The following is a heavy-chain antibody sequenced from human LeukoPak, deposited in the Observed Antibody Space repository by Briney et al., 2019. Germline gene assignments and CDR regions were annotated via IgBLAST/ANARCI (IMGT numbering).Heavy chain of an antibody. D-gene: IGHD3-10*01. CDR1: GGSFSGYY. CDR2: INHSGST. Sequence: SETLSLTCAVYGGSFSGYYWSWIRQPPGKGLEWIGEINHSGSTNYNPSLKSRVTISVDTSKNQFSLKLSSVTAADTAVYYCARGGFVYYGSGSYYYYWGQGTLLTVSS. J-gene: IGHJ4*02. V-gene: IGHV4-34*01. CDR3: ARGGFVYYGSGSYYYY.